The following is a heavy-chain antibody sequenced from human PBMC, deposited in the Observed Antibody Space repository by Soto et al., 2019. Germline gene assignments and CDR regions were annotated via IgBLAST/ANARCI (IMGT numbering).Heavy chain of an antibody. J-gene: IGHJ4*02. V-gene: IGHV3-48*01. CDR3: ATEDSSGWYGVDY. D-gene: IGHD6-19*01. Sequence: GGSLRLSCAASGFTFSSYSMNWVRQAPGKGLEWVSYISSSSSTIYYADSVKGRFTISRDNAKNSLYLQMNSLRAEDTAVYYCATEDSSGWYGVDYWGQGTLVTVSS. CDR2: ISSSSSTI. CDR1: GFTFSSYS.